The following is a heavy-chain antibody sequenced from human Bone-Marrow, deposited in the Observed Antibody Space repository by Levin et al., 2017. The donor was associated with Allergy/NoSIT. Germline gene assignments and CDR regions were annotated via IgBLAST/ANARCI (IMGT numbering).Heavy chain of an antibody. CDR3: ARGGTMIVVVPWYWFDP. D-gene: IGHD3-22*01. CDR2: IYYSGST. V-gene: IGHV4-61*01. Sequence: PSETLSLTCTVSGGSVSSGSYYWSWIRQPPGKGLEWIGYIYYSGSTNYNPSLKSRVTISVDTSKNQFSLKLSSVTAADTAVYYCARGGTMIVVVPWYWFDPWGQGTLVTVSS. CDR1: GGSVSSGSYY. J-gene: IGHJ5*02.